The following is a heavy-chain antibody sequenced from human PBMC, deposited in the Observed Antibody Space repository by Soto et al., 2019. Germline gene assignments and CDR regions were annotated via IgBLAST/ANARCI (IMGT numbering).Heavy chain of an antibody. CDR3: ARDPPMTSVYGLDV. V-gene: IGHV1-69*13. Sequence: GASVKVSCKASGGTFSSCAISWGRRAPGQGLECMGGIIPIFDTANYAQKFQGRVTITADESTSTAYMELSSLRVEDTAVYYCARDPPMTSVYGLDVWGQGTTVTVSS. J-gene: IGHJ6*02. CDR1: GGTFSSCA. CDR2: IIPIFDTA.